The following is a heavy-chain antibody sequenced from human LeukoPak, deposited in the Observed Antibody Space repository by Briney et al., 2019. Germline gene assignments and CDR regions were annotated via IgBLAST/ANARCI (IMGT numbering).Heavy chain of an antibody. V-gene: IGHV6-1*01. D-gene: IGHD3-3*01. J-gene: IGHJ6*03. CDR2: TYYRSKRYN. Sequence: SQTLSLTCAISGDSVSSNSAAWNWIRQSPSRGLEWLGRTYYRSKRYNDYSESVKGGITINPDISKNQFSMQMNSVTPEDTAVYYCARVVPIYDFWSGYPYYYYYMDVWGKGTTVTVSS. CDR1: GDSVSSNSAA. CDR3: ARVVPIYDFWSGYPYYYYYMDV.